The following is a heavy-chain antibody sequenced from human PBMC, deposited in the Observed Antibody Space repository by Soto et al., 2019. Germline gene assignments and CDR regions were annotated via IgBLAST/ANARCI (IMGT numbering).Heavy chain of an antibody. Sequence: QVQLVQSGAEVKKPGASVKVSCKASGYTFTSYDINWVLQATGQGLEWLGWMNPNSGNTGYARKFQGRVNRSSRNAINTADMELSSLRSEDTAAYYCARGGYYYDSSAYYRPFYYSGQGTLVTVSS. CDR2: MNPNSGNT. J-gene: IGHJ4*02. V-gene: IGHV1-8*01. CDR3: ARGGYYYDSSAYYRPFYY. D-gene: IGHD3-22*01. CDR1: GYTFTSYD.